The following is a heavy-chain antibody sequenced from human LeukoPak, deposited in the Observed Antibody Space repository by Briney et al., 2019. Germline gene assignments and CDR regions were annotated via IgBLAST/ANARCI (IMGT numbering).Heavy chain of an antibody. CDR3: ARANPLYCSSTTCLFDY. J-gene: IGHJ4*02. CDR2: INPNSGDT. CDR1: GYTFTGYY. Sequence: VASVKVSCKASGYTFTGYYMHWVRQAPGQGFEWMGWINPNSGDTNYAQKSQGRVTMTRDTSISTAHMELSRLRSDDTAVYYCARANPLYCSSTTCLFDYWGQGTLVTVSS. V-gene: IGHV1-2*02. D-gene: IGHD2-2*01.